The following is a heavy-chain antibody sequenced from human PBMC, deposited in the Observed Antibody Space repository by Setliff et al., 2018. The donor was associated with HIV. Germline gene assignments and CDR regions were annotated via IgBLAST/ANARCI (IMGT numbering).Heavy chain of an antibody. CDR1: GYTFTSYY. V-gene: IGHV1-46*01. J-gene: IGHJ6*03. CDR2: INPRGGST. D-gene: IGHD3-3*01. CDR3: ARDGYYNSWSGYGYYYYYMDV. Sequence: ASVQVSCKASGYTFTSYYMHWVRQAPGQGLEWMGIINPRGGSTRYAQKFQGRVTMTRDTPTSTVYMELSSLRSEDTAVYYCARDGYYNSWSGYGYYYYYMDVWGKGTTVTVSS.